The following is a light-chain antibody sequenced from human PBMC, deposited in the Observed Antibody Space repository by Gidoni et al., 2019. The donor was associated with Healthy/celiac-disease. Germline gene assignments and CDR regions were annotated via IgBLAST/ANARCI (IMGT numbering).Light chain of an antibody. J-gene: IGKJ5*01. Sequence: DIQMTQSPSSLSASVGDRVTITCQASQDISNYLNWYQQKPGKAPKLLIYDASNLETGVPSRFSGSGSVTDFTFTISSLQPEDIATYYCQQYDNLPGITFXQXTRLEIK. V-gene: IGKV1-33*01. CDR1: QDISNY. CDR2: DAS. CDR3: QQYDNLPGIT.